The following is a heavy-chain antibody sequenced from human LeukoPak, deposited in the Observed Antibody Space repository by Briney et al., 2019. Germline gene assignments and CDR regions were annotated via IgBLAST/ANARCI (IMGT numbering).Heavy chain of an antibody. V-gene: IGHV4-34*01. CDR2: INHSGST. J-gene: IGHJ5*02. CDR1: GGSFSGYY. CDR3: ARFIRGYYGSGSSARGWFDP. D-gene: IGHD3-10*01. Sequence: PSETLSLTCAVYGGSFSGYYWSWIRQPPGKGLEWIGEINHSGSTNYNPSLKSRVTISVDTSKNQFSLKLSSVTAADTSVYYCARFIRGYYGSGSSARGWFDPWGQGTLVTVSS.